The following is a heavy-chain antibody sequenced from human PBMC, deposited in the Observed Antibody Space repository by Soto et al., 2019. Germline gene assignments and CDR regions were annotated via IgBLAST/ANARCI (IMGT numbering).Heavy chain of an antibody. D-gene: IGHD6-13*01. CDR3: AREGIAAADG. Sequence: EVQLVESGGGLVKPGGSLRLSCAASGFTFSSYSMNWVRQAPGKGLEWVSSISSSSSYIYYADSVKGRFTISRDNXXNXXXXXXXXLXXEDTAVYYCAREGIAAADGWGQGTLVTVSS. CDR1: GFTFSSYS. V-gene: IGHV3-21*01. J-gene: IGHJ4*02. CDR2: ISSSSSYI.